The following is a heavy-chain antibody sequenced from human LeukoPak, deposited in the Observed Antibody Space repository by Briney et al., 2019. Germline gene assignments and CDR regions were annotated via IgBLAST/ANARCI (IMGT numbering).Heavy chain of an antibody. CDR2: ITRTSDYK. CDR1: GFTLSSYA. V-gene: IGHV3-21*01. J-gene: IGHJ4*02. Sequence: KPGGSLRLSCAASGFTLSSYAMNWVRQAPGKGLEWVATITRTSDYKYYADSVKGRFIVSRDNANNSLFMQMKNLRAKDTAVYCCVRHVGGQWGEGSSVTVSS. CDR3: VRHVGGQ.